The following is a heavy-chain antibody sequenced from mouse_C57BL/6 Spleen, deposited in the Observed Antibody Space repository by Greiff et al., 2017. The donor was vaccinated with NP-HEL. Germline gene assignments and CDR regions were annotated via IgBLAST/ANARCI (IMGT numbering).Heavy chain of an antibody. V-gene: IGHV5-4*01. Sequence: EVQRVESGGGLVKPGGSLKLSCAASGFTFSSYAMSWVRQTPEKRLEWVATISDCGCYIYYPDNVKGRFTISRENAKNNLYLEMSHLMSEDTAIYYCERGLERGGSRDYWGQGISVTVSS. CDR1: GFTFSSYA. J-gene: IGHJ4*01. CDR2: ISDCGCYI. CDR3: ERGLERGGSRDY.